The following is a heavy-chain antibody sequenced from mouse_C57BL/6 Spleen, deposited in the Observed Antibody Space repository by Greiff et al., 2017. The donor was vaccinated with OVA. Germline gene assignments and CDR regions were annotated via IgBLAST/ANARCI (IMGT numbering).Heavy chain of an antibody. CDR3: ARYRGITTVVAPGCFDV. D-gene: IGHD1-1*01. V-gene: IGHV7-3*01. CDR1: GFTFTDYY. J-gene: IGHJ1*03. CDR2: IRNKANGYTT. Sequence: EVKVVESGGGLVQPGGSLSLSCAASGFTFTDYYMSWVRQPPGKALEWLGFIRNKANGYTTEYSASVKGRFTISRDNSQSILYLQMNALRAENSATYYCARYRGITTVVAPGCFDVWGTGTTVTVSS.